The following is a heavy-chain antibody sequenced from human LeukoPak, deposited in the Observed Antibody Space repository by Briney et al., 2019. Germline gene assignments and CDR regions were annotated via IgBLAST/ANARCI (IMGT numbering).Heavy chain of an antibody. V-gene: IGHV3-15*01. Sequence: GGSLRLSCAASGFTFSNAWMSWVRQAPGKGLEWVGRTKSKADGATTDYAAPVEGRFTISTDGSQNTLYLQMNSLKTEDTAVYYCTTFEYWGQGTLVTVSS. CDR1: GFTFSNAW. J-gene: IGHJ4*02. CDR3: TTFEY. CDR2: TKSKADGATT.